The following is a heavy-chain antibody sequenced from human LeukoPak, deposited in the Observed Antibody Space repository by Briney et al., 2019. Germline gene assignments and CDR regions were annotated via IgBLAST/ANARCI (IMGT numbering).Heavy chain of an antibody. CDR3: ARDFGHSSYCSGGSCYPEVDY. CDR1: GYTFTSYY. Sequence: ASVKVSCKASGYTFTSYYMHWVRQAPGQGLEWMGIINPSGGSTSYAQKFQGRVTMTRDTSTSTVYTELSSLRSEDTAVYYCARDFGHSSYCSGGSCYPEVDYWGQGTLVTVSS. D-gene: IGHD2-15*01. J-gene: IGHJ4*02. CDR2: INPSGGST. V-gene: IGHV1-46*01.